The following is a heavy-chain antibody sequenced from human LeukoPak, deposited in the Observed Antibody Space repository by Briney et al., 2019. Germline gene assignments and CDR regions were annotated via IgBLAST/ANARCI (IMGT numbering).Heavy chain of an antibody. CDR2: IYYSGST. V-gene: IGHV4-39*07. D-gene: IGHD1-26*01. Sequence: SETLSLTCTVSGGSISSSSYYWGWFCQPPGKGLEWIGSIYYSGSTYYNPSLKSRVTISVDTSKNQFSLKLSSVTAADTAVYYCARVVVGATRRGLFDYWGQGTLVTVSS. CDR1: GGSISSSSYY. CDR3: ARVVVGATRRGLFDY. J-gene: IGHJ4*02.